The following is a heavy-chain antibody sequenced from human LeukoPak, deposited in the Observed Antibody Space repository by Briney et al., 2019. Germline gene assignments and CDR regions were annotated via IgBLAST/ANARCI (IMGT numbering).Heavy chain of an antibody. J-gene: IGHJ4*02. D-gene: IGHD6-19*01. CDR1: GFTFSNYW. V-gene: IGHV3-9*01. CDR3: AKDNRRHYTSGPNPDSLH. CDR2: ISWNSGSI. Sequence: GGSLRLSCAASGFTFSNYWMSWVRQAPGKGLEWVSGISWNSGSIDYADSVKGRFTISRDNAKNSLYLQMNSLRVEDTAFYYCAKDNRRHYTSGPNPDSLHWGQGALVTVSS.